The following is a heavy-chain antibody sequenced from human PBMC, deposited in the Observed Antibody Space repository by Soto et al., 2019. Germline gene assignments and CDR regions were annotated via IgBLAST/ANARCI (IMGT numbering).Heavy chain of an antibody. Sequence: ASETLSLTCTVSGGSISSGGYYWSWIRQHPGKGLEWIGYIYYSGSTYYNPSLKSRVTISVDTSKNQFSLKLSSVTAADTAVYYCARDLAPKVALLYGMDVWGQGTTVTVSS. J-gene: IGHJ6*02. V-gene: IGHV4-31*03. CDR2: IYYSGST. D-gene: IGHD5-12*01. CDR3: ARDLAPKVALLYGMDV. CDR1: GGSISSGGYY.